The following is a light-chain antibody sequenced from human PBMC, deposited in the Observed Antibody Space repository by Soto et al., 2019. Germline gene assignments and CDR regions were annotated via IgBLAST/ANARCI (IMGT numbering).Light chain of an antibody. CDR1: QSISSSY. J-gene: IGKJ1*01. Sequence: ETVLTQSPGTLSLSPGERATLSCRASQSISSSYLAWYKQKPGQAPRLLIYGASSRATGIPDRFSCSGSGTDFTLTISRLAPEDFAVYYCQQYGSSPPSWTFGQGTKVEIK. CDR2: GAS. CDR3: QQYGSSPPSWT. V-gene: IGKV3-20*01.